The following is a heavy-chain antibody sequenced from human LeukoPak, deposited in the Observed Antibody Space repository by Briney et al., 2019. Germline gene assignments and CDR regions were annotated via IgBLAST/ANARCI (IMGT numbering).Heavy chain of an antibody. CDR2: ISSSSSYI. J-gene: IGHJ5*02. D-gene: IGHD3-22*01. CDR1: GFTFSSYS. V-gene: IGHV3-21*01. CDR3: ARNYYDSSGYYYVEGNWFDP. Sequence: GGSLRLSCAASGFTFSSYSMNWVRQGPGKGLEWVSSISSSSSYIYYADSVKGRFTISRDNAKNSLYLQMNSLRAEDTAVYYCARNYYDSSGYYYVEGNWFDPWGQGTLVTVSS.